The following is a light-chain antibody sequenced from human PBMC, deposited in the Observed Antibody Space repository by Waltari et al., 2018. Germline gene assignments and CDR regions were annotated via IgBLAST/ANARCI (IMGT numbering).Light chain of an antibody. CDR2: LDDTGSY. V-gene: IGLV4-60*03. CDR3: ETWDGRNHWV. J-gene: IGLJ3*02. CDR1: SVHKTYI. Sequence: QPVLTQSSSVSASLGSSVKLTCTLTSVHKTYIIAWHRQQPGNAPLYLMKLDDTGSYNKGSGVPDLFSGSSSGADRYLIISNLQSEDEADYYFETWDGRNHWVFGEGTKVTVL.